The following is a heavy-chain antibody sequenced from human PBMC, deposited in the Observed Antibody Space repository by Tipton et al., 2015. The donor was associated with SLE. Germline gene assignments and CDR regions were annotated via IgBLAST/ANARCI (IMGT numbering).Heavy chain of an antibody. V-gene: IGHV4-59*12. CDR1: GGPISSYY. Sequence: TLSLTCTVSGGPISSYYWSWIRQPPGKGLEWIGYIYYSGSTNYNPSLKSRVTISVDTSKNQFSLKLSSVTAANTAVYYCATYSSGWFDAFDIWGQGTMVTVSS. CDR3: ATYSSGWFDAFDI. D-gene: IGHD6-19*01. J-gene: IGHJ3*02. CDR2: IYYSGST.